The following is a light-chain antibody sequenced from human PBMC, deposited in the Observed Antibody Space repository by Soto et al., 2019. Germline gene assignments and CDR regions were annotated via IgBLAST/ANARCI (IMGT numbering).Light chain of an antibody. CDR1: SSDIGYYNY. J-gene: IGLJ2*01. CDR3: TSYTSSSTFVVV. V-gene: IGLV2-14*01. CDR2: DVI. Sequence: QSALTQPASVSGSPGQSITISCTGTSSDIGYYNYVSWYQQHPGKAPKLMIYDVINRPSGVSNRFSGSKSGNTASLTISGLQAEDEADYYCTSYTSSSTFVVVFGGGTKVTVL.